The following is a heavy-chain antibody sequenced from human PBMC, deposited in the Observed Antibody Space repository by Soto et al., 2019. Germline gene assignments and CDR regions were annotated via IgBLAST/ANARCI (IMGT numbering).Heavy chain of an antibody. CDR2: ISSSSSYT. D-gene: IGHD3-16*01. CDR1: GFTFSDYY. Sequence: GGSLRLSCAASGFTFSDYYMSWIRQAPGKGLEWVSYISSSSSYTNYADSVKGRFTISRDNAKNSLYLQMNSLRAEDTAVYYCATMGPLEYYDYVWGSPDRDYWGQGTLVTVSS. J-gene: IGHJ4*02. CDR3: ATMGPLEYYDYVWGSPDRDY. V-gene: IGHV3-11*06.